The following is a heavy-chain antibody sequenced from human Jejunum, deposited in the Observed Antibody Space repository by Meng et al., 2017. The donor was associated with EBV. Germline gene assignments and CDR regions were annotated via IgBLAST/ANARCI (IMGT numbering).Heavy chain of an antibody. J-gene: IGHJ5*02. Sequence: QVQLVQSGAEVKKPGTSVKISCTASGVAYSNYHIHWVRQAPGQGLEWVGIVTPINGATAYAQNFWGRVTMTRDTSTGTVYMELSSLTSEDTAMYYCSREYSDSHYVGDLWGQVTLGTVSS. CDR3: SREYSDSHYVGDL. CDR2: VTPINGAT. V-gene: IGHV1-46*01. CDR1: GVAYSNYH. D-gene: IGHD1-26*01.